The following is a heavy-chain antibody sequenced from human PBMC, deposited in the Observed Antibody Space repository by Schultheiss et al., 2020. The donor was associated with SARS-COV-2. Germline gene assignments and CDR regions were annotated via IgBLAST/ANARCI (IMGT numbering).Heavy chain of an antibody. CDR3: ARIRTSSSWPYYFDY. J-gene: IGHJ4*02. CDR2: IYWDDDK. Sequence: SGPTLVKPTQTLTLTCTFSGFSLSTSGMRVSWIRQPPGKALEWLALIYWDDDKRYSPSLKSRLTISKDTSKSQVVLTMTNMDPVDTATYYCARIRTSSSWPYYFDYWGQGTLVTVST. D-gene: IGHD6-13*01. CDR1: GFSLSTSGMR. V-gene: IGHV2-5*08.